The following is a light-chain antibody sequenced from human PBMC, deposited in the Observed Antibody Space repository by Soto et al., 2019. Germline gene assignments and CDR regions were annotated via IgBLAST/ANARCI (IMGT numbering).Light chain of an antibody. CDR3: QHLGT. V-gene: IGKV3-20*01. J-gene: IGKJ1*01. Sequence: EIVLTQSPGTLSLSPGERATLSCRASQSVSSNFFAWYQQKPGQAPRLVIYGASSRPTGIPDRFSGSGSETDFTLTISRLEPEDFAVYYCQHLGTFGQGTEVDIK. CDR1: QSVSSNF. CDR2: GAS.